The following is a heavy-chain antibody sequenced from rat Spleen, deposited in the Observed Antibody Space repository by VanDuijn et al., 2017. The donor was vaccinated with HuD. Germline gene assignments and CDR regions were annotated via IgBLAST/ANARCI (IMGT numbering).Heavy chain of an antibody. D-gene: IGHD1-9*01. Sequence: EVQLVESGGGLVQPGRSLKLSCAASGFTFSNYDMAWVRQAPTKGLEWIASISTGGGNTYYRDSVKGRFTISRDNAKNTQYLQMDSLRSEDTAPYYCARLETMGITDYFDYWGQGVMVTVSS. J-gene: IGHJ2*01. CDR3: ARLETMGITDYFDY. V-gene: IGHV5S13*01. CDR1: GFTFSNYD. CDR2: ISTGGGNT.